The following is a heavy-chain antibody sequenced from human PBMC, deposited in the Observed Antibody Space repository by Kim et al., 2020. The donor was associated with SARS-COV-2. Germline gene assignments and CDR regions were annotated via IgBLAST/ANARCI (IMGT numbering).Heavy chain of an antibody. CDR1: GFTFSDYY. CDR3: ARDAGAGLYLDY. J-gene: IGHJ4*02. V-gene: IGHV3-11*06. D-gene: IGHD6-13*01. CDR2: ISSRSNYT. Sequence: GGSLRLSCAASGFTFSDYYMTWIRQAPGKGLEWVSYISSRSNYTNYADSVKGRFTISRDNAKKSLYLQMNSLRAEDTAVYFCARDAGAGLYLDYWGQGTL.